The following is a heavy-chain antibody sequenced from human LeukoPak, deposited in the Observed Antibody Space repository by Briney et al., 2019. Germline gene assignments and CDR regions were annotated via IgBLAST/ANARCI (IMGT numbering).Heavy chain of an antibody. Sequence: SETLSLTCAVFGGSFSGYYWSWIRQPPGKGLEWIGEINHSGSTNYNPSLKSRVTISIDTSKNQFSLKLSSVTAADTAMYYCARRPDDYDFWSGPYYFDYWGQGTLVTVSS. J-gene: IGHJ4*02. D-gene: IGHD3-3*01. CDR1: GGSFSGYY. CDR2: INHSGST. CDR3: ARRPDDYDFWSGPYYFDY. V-gene: IGHV4-34*01.